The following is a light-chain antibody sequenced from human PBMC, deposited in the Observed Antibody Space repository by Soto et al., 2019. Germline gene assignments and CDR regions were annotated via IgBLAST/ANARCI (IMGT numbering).Light chain of an antibody. J-gene: IGKJ5*01. CDR2: DAY. CDR3: QQYNIWPFS. CDR1: QGISSW. Sequence: QNITCPSFLSASLRALGTITLRASQGISSWLAWYQQKPGKAPKLLIYDAYSLESGVPSRFSGSGSGTEFTLTISGLQSEDSAVYFCQQYNIWPFSLAQGTRLEI. V-gene: IGKV1-5*01.